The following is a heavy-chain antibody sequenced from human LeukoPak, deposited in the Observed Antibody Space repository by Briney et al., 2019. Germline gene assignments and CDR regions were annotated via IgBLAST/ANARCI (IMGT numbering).Heavy chain of an antibody. Sequence: SETLSLTCTVSGGSISSYYWSWIRQPPGKGLEWIGYIYYSGSTNYNPSLKSRVTISVDTSKNQFSLKLSSVTAADTAVYYCARDAGTTALFFRLDYWGQGTLVTVSS. CDR2: IYYSGST. CDR1: GGSISSYY. J-gene: IGHJ4*02. D-gene: IGHD1-1*01. V-gene: IGHV4-59*01. CDR3: ARDAGTTALFFRLDY.